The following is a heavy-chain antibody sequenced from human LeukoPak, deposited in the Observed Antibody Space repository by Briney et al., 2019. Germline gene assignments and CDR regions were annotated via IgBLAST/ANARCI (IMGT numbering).Heavy chain of an antibody. CDR3: ARHVSGRSTSCYTRCRFDP. Sequence: SETLSLTCAVYGGSFSGYYWSWIRQPPGKGLEWIGEINHSGSTNYNPSLKSRVTISVDTSKNQFSLKLSSVTAADTAVYYCARHVSGRSTSCYTRCRFDPWGQGTLVTVSS. D-gene: IGHD2-2*02. V-gene: IGHV4-34*01. CDR1: GGSFSGYY. J-gene: IGHJ5*02. CDR2: INHSGST.